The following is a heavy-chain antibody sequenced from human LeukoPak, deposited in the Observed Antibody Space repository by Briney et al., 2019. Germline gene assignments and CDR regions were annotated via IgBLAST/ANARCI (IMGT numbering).Heavy chain of an antibody. Sequence: GGSLRLSCAASGFTFSNYYMSWIRQAPGKGLEWVSYISTSSSYTNYADSVKGRFTISRDNAKNSLYLQMNSLRAEDTAVYYCARGFLGDAFDIWGQGTMVTVSS. CDR3: ARGFLGDAFDI. D-gene: IGHD3-3*01. CDR1: GFTFSNYY. V-gene: IGHV3-11*06. CDR2: ISTSSSYT. J-gene: IGHJ3*02.